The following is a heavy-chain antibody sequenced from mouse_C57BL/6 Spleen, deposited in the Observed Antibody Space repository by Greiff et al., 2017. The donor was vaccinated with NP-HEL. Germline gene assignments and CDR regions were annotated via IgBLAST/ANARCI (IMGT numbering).Heavy chain of an antibody. J-gene: IGHJ1*03. CDR3: TADPDGYYWYFDV. Sequence: EVQLVESGGGLVQPGGSMKLSCVASGFTFSNYWMNWVRQSPEKGLEWVAQIRLKSDNYATHYAESVKGRFTISRDDSKSSVYLQMNNLRAEDTGIYYCTADPDGYYWYFDVWGTGTTVTVSS. V-gene: IGHV6-3*01. CDR1: GFTFSNYW. D-gene: IGHD2-3*01. CDR2: IRLKSDNYAT.